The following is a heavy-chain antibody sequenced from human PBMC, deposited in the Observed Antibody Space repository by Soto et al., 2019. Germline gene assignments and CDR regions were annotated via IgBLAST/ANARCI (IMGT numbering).Heavy chain of an antibody. Sequence: SETLSLTCTVSGASPRSGSYYWSWIRQPPGKGLEWIGYISHSGRTNYDPSLKSRLTMSVDTSQNQFSLQLNSVTAADTAVYYCSYGSYFDYWGQGTLVTVSS. V-gene: IGHV4-61*01. D-gene: IGHD3-10*01. J-gene: IGHJ4*02. CDR2: ISHSGRT. CDR3: SYGSYFDY. CDR1: GASPRSGSYY.